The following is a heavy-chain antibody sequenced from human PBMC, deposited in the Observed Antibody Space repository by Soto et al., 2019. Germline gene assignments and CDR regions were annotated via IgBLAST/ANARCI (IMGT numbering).Heavy chain of an antibody. V-gene: IGHV5-51*01. J-gene: IGHJ5*02. CDR2: IYPADSNT. Sequence: GESLKISCKASGYSFTSYWIAWVRQMPGKGLEWMGIIYPADSNTRYSPSFQGQVTISADKSISTAYLQWSSLKASDTAMYYCARDLDYGGNSDWFDPLGQRALVTVSS. CDR1: GYSFTSYW. D-gene: IGHD4-17*01. CDR3: ARDLDYGGNSDWFDP.